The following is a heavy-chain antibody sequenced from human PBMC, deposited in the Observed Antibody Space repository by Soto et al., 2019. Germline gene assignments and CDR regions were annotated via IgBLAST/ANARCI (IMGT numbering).Heavy chain of an antibody. D-gene: IGHD1-1*01. CDR1: GFTFSSYA. V-gene: IGHV3-30-3*01. CDR2: ISYDGSNK. J-gene: IGHJ4*02. Sequence: QVQLVESGGGVVQPGRSLRLSCAASGFTFSSYAMHWVRQDPGKGLEWVAVISYDGSNKYYADSVKGRFTISRDNSKNTLYLQMNSLRAEDTAVYYCARVHFWNQTPPPIDYWGQGTLVTVSS. CDR3: ARVHFWNQTPPPIDY.